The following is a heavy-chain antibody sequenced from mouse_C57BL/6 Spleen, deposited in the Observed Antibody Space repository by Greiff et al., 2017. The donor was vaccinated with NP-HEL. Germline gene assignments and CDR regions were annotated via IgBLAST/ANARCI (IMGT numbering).Heavy chain of an antibody. V-gene: IGHV1-47*01. D-gene: IGHD1-1*01. CDR1: GYTFTTYP. CDR2: FHPYNDDT. CDR3: ARGGFTTVVHHAY. J-gene: IGHJ3*01. Sequence: VQLQESGAELVKPGASVKMSCKASGYTFTTYPIEWMKQNHGKSLEWIGNFHPYNDDTKYNEKFKGKATLTADKSSSTAYMQLNSLTSEDSAVYFCARGGFTTVVHHAYWGQGTLGTVSA.